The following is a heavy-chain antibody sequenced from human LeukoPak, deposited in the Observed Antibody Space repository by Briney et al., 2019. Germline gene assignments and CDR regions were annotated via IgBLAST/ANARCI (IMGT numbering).Heavy chain of an antibody. V-gene: IGHV3-7*03. CDR3: AKVDSSSWYAHFDY. Sequence: GGSLRLSCAASGFTFSNYWMSWVRQAPGKGLEWVAYINQDGSEKYYVDSVKGRFTISRDNAKNSLYLQMNSLRAEDTAVYYCAKVDSSSWYAHFDYWGQGTLVTVSS. D-gene: IGHD6-13*01. CDR2: INQDGSEK. J-gene: IGHJ4*02. CDR1: GFTFSNYW.